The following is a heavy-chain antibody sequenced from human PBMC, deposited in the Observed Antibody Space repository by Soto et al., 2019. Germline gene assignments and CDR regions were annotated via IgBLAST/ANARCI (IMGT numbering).Heavy chain of an antibody. Sequence: ASVKVSCKASGYTFTSYGISWVRQAPGQGLEWMGWISAYNGNTNYAQKLQGRVTMTTDTSTSTAYMELSSLRSEDTAVYYCATWTGIAAAGETRQYFQHWGQGTLVTVSS. V-gene: IGHV1-18*01. D-gene: IGHD6-13*01. CDR3: ATWTGIAAAGETRQYFQH. J-gene: IGHJ1*01. CDR1: GYTFTSYG. CDR2: ISAYNGNT.